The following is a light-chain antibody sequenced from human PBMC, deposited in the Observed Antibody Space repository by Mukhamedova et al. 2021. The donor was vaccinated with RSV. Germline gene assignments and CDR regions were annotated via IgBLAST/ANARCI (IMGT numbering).Light chain of an antibody. CDR3: SSYTSSSTLAV. V-gene: IGLV2-14*04. CDR1: DVGGYNY. Sequence: DVGGYNYVSWYQQHPGKAPKLMIYDVSNRPSGVSNRFSGSKSGNTASLTISGLQAEDEADYYCSSYTSSSTLAVFGGVTKLTVL. J-gene: IGLJ2*01. CDR2: DVS.